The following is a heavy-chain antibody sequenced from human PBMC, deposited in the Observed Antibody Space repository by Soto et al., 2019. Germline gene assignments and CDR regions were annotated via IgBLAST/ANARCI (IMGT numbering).Heavy chain of an antibody. Sequence: QVQLQESGPGLVRPSETLSLTCTVSGGSISSYYWSWIRQPPGKGLEWIGYIYYSGSTNYNPSLKSRVTISVDTSKNQFSLKLSSVTAADTAVHYCARRYGDAVDFWGQGTLVTVSS. V-gene: IGHV4-59*01. CDR1: GGSISSYY. CDR3: ARRYGDAVDF. J-gene: IGHJ4*02. D-gene: IGHD4-17*01. CDR2: IYYSGST.